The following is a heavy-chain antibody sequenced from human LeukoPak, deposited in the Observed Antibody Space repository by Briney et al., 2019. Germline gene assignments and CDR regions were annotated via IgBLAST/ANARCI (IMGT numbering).Heavy chain of an antibody. CDR1: GFTFSSYS. V-gene: IGHV4-4*07. D-gene: IGHD1-14*01. CDR3: ARLRMRRTGAFDI. Sequence: GSLRLSCAASGFTFSSYSMNWIRQPAGKGLEWIGRIYTSGSTNYNPSLKSRVTISVDTSKNPFSLKLSSVTAADTAVYYCARLRMRRTGAFDIWGQGTMVTVSS. J-gene: IGHJ3*02. CDR2: IYTSGST.